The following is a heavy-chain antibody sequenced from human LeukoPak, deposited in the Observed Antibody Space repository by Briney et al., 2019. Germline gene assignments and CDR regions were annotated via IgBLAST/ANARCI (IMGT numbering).Heavy chain of an antibody. V-gene: IGHV3-30*02. CDR3: AKGGDWISSFPFYFDY. CDR1: GFTFSSYG. J-gene: IGHJ4*02. Sequence: GGSLRLSCAASGFTFSSYGMHWVRQAPGKGLEWVAFIRYDGSNKYYADSVKGRFTISRDNSKNTLYLQMNSLRAEDTAVYYCAKGGDWISSFPFYFDYWGQGTLVTVSS. CDR2: IRYDGSNK. D-gene: IGHD3/OR15-3a*01.